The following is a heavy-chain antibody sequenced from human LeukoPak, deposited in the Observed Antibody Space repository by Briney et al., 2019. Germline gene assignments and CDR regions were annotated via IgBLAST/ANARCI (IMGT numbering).Heavy chain of an antibody. D-gene: IGHD4-23*01. J-gene: IGHJ4*02. CDR2: IKSDGTSI. CDR3: AADLDCGGYSHFDF. CDR1: GFTFSSYW. Sequence: PGGSLRLSCAASGFTFSSYWMHWVRQAPGKGLVWVSRIKSDGTSIMYADSAKGRFTISRDNAKNTLWLQMNSLRAEDTAVYYCAADLDCGGYSHFDFWGQGTLVTVSS. V-gene: IGHV3-74*03.